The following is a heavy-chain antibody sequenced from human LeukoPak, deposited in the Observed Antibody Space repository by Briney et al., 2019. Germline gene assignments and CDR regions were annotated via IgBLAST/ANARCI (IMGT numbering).Heavy chain of an antibody. CDR2: IYYSGST. J-gene: IGHJ4*02. Sequence: SDTLSLTCTVSGGSISSTSYYWGWIRQPPGKRLEWIGSIYYSGSTFYNPSLKSRVTKSVDTSKNQFSLKLSSVTAADTAVYYCARQPDFGGYSYYFDYWGQGTLVTVSS. D-gene: IGHD4-17*01. CDR3: ARQPDFGGYSYYFDY. V-gene: IGHV4-39*01. CDR1: GGSISSTSYY.